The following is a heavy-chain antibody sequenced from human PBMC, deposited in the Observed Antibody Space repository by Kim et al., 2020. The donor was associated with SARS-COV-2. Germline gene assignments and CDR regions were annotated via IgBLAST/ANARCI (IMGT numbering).Heavy chain of an antibody. V-gene: IGHV3-23*01. D-gene: IGHD2-15*01. CDR3: AKDPSKAATDY. Sequence: TYYADSVKGRFTISRDNSKNTLYLQMNSLRAEDTAVYYCAKDPSKAATDYWGQGTLVTVSS. J-gene: IGHJ4*02. CDR2: T.